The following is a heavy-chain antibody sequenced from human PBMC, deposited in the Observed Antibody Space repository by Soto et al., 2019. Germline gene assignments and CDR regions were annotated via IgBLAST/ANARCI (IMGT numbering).Heavy chain of an antibody. J-gene: IGHJ6*03. D-gene: IGHD3-10*01. V-gene: IGHV4-34*01. CDR1: GGSFSGYY. Sequence: SETLSLTCAVYGGSFSGYYWSWIRQPPGKGLEWIGEINHSGSTNYNPSLKSRVTISVDTSKNQFSLKLSSVTAADTAVYYCARGYGYYGSGSNPFYYMDVWGKGTTVTVSS. CDR3: ARGYGYYGSGSNPFYYMDV. CDR2: INHSGST.